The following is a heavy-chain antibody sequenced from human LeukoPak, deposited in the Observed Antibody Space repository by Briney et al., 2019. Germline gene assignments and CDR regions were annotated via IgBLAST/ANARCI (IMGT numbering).Heavy chain of an antibody. V-gene: IGHV3-48*03. CDR2: ISSSGSTI. Sequence: PGGSLRLSCAASGFTFSSYEMNWVRQAPGKGLEWVSYISSSGSTIYYADSVKGRFTISRDNAKNSLYLQMNSLRAEDTAVYYCARDVHPDTSRNYDSSASPPSGWGQGTLVTVSS. J-gene: IGHJ4*02. CDR1: GFTFSSYE. D-gene: IGHD3-22*01. CDR3: ARDVHPDTSRNYDSSASPPSG.